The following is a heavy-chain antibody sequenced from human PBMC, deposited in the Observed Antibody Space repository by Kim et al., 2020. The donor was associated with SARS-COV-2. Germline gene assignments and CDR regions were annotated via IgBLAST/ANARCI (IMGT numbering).Heavy chain of an antibody. V-gene: IGHV4-4*07. J-gene: IGHJ4*02. CDR3: ASGLGH. Sequence: SETLSLTCTVSGDSLSSDYWSWNRQPAGKGLEWIGRIYTSGRTNYNPSLQSRVTMSVDMSKNQFSLKLSSVTAADTAVYYCASGLGHWGQGTLGTVSS. CDR2: IYTSGRT. CDR1: GDSLSSDY. D-gene: IGHD3-22*01.